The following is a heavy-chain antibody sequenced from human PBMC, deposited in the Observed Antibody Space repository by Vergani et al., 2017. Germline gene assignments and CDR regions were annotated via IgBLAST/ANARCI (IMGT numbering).Heavy chain of an antibody. D-gene: IGHD6-19*01. J-gene: IGHJ4*02. CDR1: GYTFTSYG. CDR3: ARDLNSGWYFYYFDY. CDR2: ISAYNGNT. V-gene: IGHV1-18*01. Sequence: QVQLVQSGAEVKKPGASVKVSCKASGYTFTSYGISWVRQAPGQGLEWMGWISAYNGNTKYAQKLQGRVTMTTDTSTSTAYMELRSLRSDDTAVYYCARDLNSGWYFYYFDYWGQGTLVTVSS.